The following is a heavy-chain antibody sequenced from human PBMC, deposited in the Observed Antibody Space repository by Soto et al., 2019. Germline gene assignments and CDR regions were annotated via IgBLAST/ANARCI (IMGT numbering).Heavy chain of an antibody. CDR3: AKKTDSSSPWGALDI. J-gene: IGHJ3*02. V-gene: IGHV3-23*01. CDR1: GFTFSNYA. Sequence: EVQLLESGGGLVQPGGSLRLSCAGSGFTFSNYAMTWVRQAPGQGLEWVSGISGSSGSTYYADSVKGRFTISRDSSENTLYLQMDSLRAEDTALYYCAKKTDSSSPWGALDIWGQGTMVSVSS. CDR2: ISGSSGST. D-gene: IGHD6-6*01.